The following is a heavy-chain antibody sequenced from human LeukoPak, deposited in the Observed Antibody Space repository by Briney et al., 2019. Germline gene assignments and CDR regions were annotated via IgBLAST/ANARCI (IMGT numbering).Heavy chain of an antibody. V-gene: IGHV4-30-2*01. J-gene: IGHJ4*02. D-gene: IGHD3-10*01. CDR3: ARDPKHYGSGSYYRL. CDR2: IYHSGST. CDR1: GGSISSGGYY. Sequence: SETLSLTCTVSGGSISSGGYYWSWIRQPPGKGLEWIGYIYHSGSTYYNPSLKSRVTISVDRSKNQFSLKLSSVTAADTAVYYCARDPKHYGSGSYYRLWGQGTLVTVSS.